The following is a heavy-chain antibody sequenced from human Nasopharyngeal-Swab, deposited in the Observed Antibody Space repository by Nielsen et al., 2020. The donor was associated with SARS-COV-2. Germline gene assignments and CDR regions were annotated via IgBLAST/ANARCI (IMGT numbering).Heavy chain of an antibody. J-gene: IGHJ4*02. CDR1: GFTVSSNY. CDR2: IYSGGST. Sequence: GESLKISCEVSGFTVSSNYMSWVRQAPGKGLEWVSVIYSGGSTYYADSVKGRFTISRDNSKNTLYLQMNSLRAEDTAVYYCARDSVSGYGHGYWGQGTLVTVSS. V-gene: IGHV3-53*01. CDR3: ARDSVSGYGHGY. D-gene: IGHD5-12*01.